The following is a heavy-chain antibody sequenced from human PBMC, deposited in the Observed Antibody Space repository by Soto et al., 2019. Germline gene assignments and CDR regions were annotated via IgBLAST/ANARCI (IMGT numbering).Heavy chain of an antibody. J-gene: IGHJ6*02. Sequence: QVQLVQSGAEVKKPGSSVKVSCEASGGAFSSHAITWVRQARGQGLEWMGGIIPVFGSAIYAQRFQGRLTITADASTNTAYMELSSLRSEDTAVYYCARDSHPPARSGDIMRWDVWGQGTTVTVSS. CDR2: IIPVFGSA. D-gene: IGHD5-12*01. CDR3: ARDSHPPARSGDIMRWDV. V-gene: IGHV1-69*01. CDR1: GGAFSSHA.